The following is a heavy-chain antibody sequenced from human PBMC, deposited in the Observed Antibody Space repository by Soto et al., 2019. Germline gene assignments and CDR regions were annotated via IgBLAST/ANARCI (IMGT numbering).Heavy chain of an antibody. CDR1: GFTFRSYG. CDR2: VSYDGSNK. D-gene: IGHD3-16*01. J-gene: IGHJ4*02. V-gene: IGHV3-30*18. CDR3: AKDQKITALSDFDS. Sequence: QVQLVESGGGVVQPGRSLRLSCEASGFTFRSYGMHWVRQAPGKGLEWVAVVSYDGSNKLYAASVKDRFIISRDNSKNTLYLQMNSLRAEDTALYYCAKDQKITALSDFDSWGQGTLVTVSS.